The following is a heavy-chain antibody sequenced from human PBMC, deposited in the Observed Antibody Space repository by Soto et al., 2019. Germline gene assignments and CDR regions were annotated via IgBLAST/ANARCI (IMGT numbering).Heavy chain of an antibody. CDR2: IYYSGST. CDR3: ARSRQERTYYDFWSGYYDFHFIVTY. Sequence: PWETLSLTCTVSGVSISSSSYYCGWIRQPPWKGLEWIGSIYYSGSTYYNPSLKSRVTISVDTSKNQFSLKLSSVTAADTAVYYCARSRQERTYYDFWSGYYDFHFIVTYWGQGTLVTVSS. V-gene: IGHV4-39*01. J-gene: IGHJ4*02. CDR1: GVSISSSSYY. D-gene: IGHD3-3*01.